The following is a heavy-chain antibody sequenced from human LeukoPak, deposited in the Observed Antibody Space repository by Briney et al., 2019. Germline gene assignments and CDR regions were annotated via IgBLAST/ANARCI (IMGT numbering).Heavy chain of an antibody. CDR2: IYSGGST. D-gene: IGHD1-14*01. J-gene: IGHJ6*02. V-gene: IGHV3-66*01. CDR1: GFTFSTYA. CDR3: ARPPRGGKDV. Sequence: GGSLRLSCAASGFTFSTYAIHWVRQAPGKGLEWVSVIYSGGSTYYADSVKGRFTISRDNSKNTLYLQMNSLRAEDTAVYYCARPPRGGKDVWGQGTTVTVSS.